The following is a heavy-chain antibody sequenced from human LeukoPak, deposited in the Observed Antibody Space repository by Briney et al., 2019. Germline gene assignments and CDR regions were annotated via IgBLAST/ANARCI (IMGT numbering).Heavy chain of an antibody. CDR3: ARGGGQLDF. CDR1: GFTLSNSW. V-gene: IGHV3-7*01. D-gene: IGHD1-1*01. J-gene: IGHJ4*02. Sequence: GGSLRLSCAAFGFTLSNSWMSWVRQAPGKGLEWVANMNQDGSSIYYVDSVKGRFTISRDNAKYSLYLHMNSLRAEDTAVYYCARGGGQLDFWGQGTLATVSS. CDR2: MNQDGSSI.